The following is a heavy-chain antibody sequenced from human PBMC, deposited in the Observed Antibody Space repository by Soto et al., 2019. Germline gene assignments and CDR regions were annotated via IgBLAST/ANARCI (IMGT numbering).Heavy chain of an antibody. D-gene: IGHD3-10*01. CDR1: GFTFSSYG. J-gene: IGHJ6*02. CDR3: AKDQLRGVRGVITYYYGMDV. CDR2: ISYDGSNK. V-gene: IGHV3-30*18. Sequence: QVQLVESGGGVVQPGRSLRLSCAASGFTFSSYGMHWVRQAPGKGLEWVAVISYDGSNKYYADSVKGRFTISRDNSKNTLYLQMISLRAEDTAVYYCAKDQLRGVRGVITYYYGMDVCGQGTTVTVSS.